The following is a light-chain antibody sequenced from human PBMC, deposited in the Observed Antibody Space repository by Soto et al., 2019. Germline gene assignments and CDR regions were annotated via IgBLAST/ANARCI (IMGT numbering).Light chain of an antibody. CDR1: QRITYW. Sequence: DIQMTQSPSSLSASVGDRVTITCRASQRITYWLAWYQQKPGRAPKLLIYDVFNLQSGVPSRFSGSGSGTEFTLTIISLQLDDSASYYCQQYHSFSFTFGQGTKMEIK. V-gene: IGKV1-5*01. CDR3: QQYHSFSFT. CDR2: DVF. J-gene: IGKJ2*01.